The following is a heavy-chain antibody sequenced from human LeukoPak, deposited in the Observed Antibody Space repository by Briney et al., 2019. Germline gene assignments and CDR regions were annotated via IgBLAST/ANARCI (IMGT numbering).Heavy chain of an antibody. D-gene: IGHD3-10*01. V-gene: IGHV4-4*02. CDR2: IYHSEST. Sequence: SGTLSLTCAVSGGSISSSNWWSWVRQPPGKGLEWIGEIYHSESTNYNPSLKSRVTISVDKSKNQFSLKLSSVTAADTAVYYCARDRWGYYGSGSYYAVWYFDLWGRGTLVTVSS. CDR3: ARDRWGYYGSGSYYAVWYFDL. CDR1: GGSISSSNW. J-gene: IGHJ2*01.